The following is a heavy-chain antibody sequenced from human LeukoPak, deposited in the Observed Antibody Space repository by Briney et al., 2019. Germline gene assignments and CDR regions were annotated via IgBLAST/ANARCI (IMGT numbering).Heavy chain of an antibody. D-gene: IGHD3-10*01. Sequence: SETLSLTCTVSGGSISYNYWSWIRQPPGKGLEWIGYIYYTGGTNYNPSLKSRVIISVDTSKNQFSLKLSSVTAADTAVYYCARDWGVATRFGQYYYYMDVWGNGTTVTVSS. CDR3: ARDWGVATRFGQYYYYMDV. J-gene: IGHJ6*03. CDR2: IYYTGGT. V-gene: IGHV4-59*01. CDR1: GGSISYNY.